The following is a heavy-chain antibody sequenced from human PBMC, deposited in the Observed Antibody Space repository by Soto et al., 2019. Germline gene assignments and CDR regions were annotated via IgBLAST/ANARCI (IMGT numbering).Heavy chain of an antibody. CDR3: ARAGAASGFHGRRAFDI. CDR1: GGSFSGYY. J-gene: IGHJ3*02. V-gene: IGHV4-34*01. Sequence: SETLSLTCAVYGGSFSGYYWSWIRQPPGKGLEWIGEINHSGSTNYSPSLKSRVTISVDTSKNQFSLKLSSVTAADTAVYYCARAGAASGFHGRRAFDIWGQGTMVTVSS. D-gene: IGHD3-22*01. CDR2: INHSGST.